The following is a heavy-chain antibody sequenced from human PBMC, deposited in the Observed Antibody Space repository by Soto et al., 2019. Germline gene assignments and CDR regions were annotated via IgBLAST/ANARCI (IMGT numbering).Heavy chain of an antibody. CDR1: GFTFSSYA. J-gene: IGHJ4*01. Sequence: GGSLRLSCAASGFTFSSYAMSWVRQAPGKGLEWVSAISGSGGSTYYADSVKGRFTISRDNSKNTLYLQMNSLRAEDTAVYYCAKDGPPRAGIAAAGYYFDYWGHGTLVTVSS. D-gene: IGHD6-13*01. V-gene: IGHV3-23*01. CDR3: AKDGPPRAGIAAAGYYFDY. CDR2: ISGSGGST.